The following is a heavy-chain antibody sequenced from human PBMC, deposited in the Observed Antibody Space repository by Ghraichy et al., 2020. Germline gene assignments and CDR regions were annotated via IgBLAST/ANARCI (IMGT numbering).Heavy chain of an antibody. J-gene: IGHJ4*02. CDR1: GFSITTSAVG. CDR2: IYWNGDE. CDR3: AHSRWLDRQPYRCFDF. Sequence: SGPTLVTPTQTLTLTCTLSGFSITTSAVGVGWIRQPPGRALEWLALIYWNGDERYSPSLRSRLTIIKDTSKNQVVLTLTNVDPVDTATYFCAHSRWLDRQPYRCFDFWGQGRLVTVSS. V-gene: IGHV2-5*01. D-gene: IGHD2-2*02.